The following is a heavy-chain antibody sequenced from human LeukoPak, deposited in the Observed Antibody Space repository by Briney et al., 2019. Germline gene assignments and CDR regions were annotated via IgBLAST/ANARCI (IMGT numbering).Heavy chain of an antibody. CDR3: AGVRSTVGWRSFDY. V-gene: IGHV4-59*08. J-gene: IGHJ4*02. Sequence: PSETLSLTCTVSGSISSYYWSWIRQAPGKGLEWIGHSYYTGSPNYNPSLKRRVTISVDTPKNQFSLKLSSVTAADTAVYYCAGVRSTVGWRSFDYWGQGILVTVSS. CDR1: GSISSYY. D-gene: IGHD4-23*01. CDR2: SYYTGSP.